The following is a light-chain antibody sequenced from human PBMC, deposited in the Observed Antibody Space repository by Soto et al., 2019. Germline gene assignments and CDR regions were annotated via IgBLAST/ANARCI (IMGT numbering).Light chain of an antibody. J-gene: IGKJ2*02. CDR1: QDISNS. CDR2: DAS. V-gene: IGKV1-33*01. Sequence: DIQMTQSPSSLSASVGDRVTITCQASQDISNSLHWYHQKSGRAPKLLIYDASNLETGVPSRFSGSGAETDFSFTSSSLQPEDIATYYRQRRDNLPCTVGQGTKLEI. CDR3: QRRDNLPCT.